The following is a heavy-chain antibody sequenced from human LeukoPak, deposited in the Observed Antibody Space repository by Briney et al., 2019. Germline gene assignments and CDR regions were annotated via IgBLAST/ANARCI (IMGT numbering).Heavy chain of an antibody. V-gene: IGHV4-59*12. D-gene: IGHD3-10*01. J-gene: IGHJ5*02. CDR3: AREATMVRGLCWFDP. Sequence: SETLSLTCTVSDGSISSYYWSWIRQPPGKGLEWIGYIYYSGSTSYNPSLKSRVTISVDTSKNQFSLKLSSVTAADTAVYYCAREATMVRGLCWFDPWGQGTLVTVSS. CDR2: IYYSGST. CDR1: DGSISSYY.